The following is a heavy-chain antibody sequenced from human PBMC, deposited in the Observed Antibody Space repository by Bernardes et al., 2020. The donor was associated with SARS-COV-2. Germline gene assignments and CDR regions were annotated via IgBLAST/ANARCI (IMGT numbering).Heavy chain of an antibody. V-gene: IGHV5-51*01. CDR3: ARRRYGDFGVDV. CDR1: DYTFTNYW. CDR2: IYPGDSDT. Sequence: GESLKISCKGSDYTFTNYWIGWVRQMPGKGLEWMGIIYPGDSDTKYSPSFQGRVTISADKSVNTAYLQWSSLKASDTAIYYCARRRYGDFGVDVWGRGTLVTVSS. J-gene: IGHJ4*02. D-gene: IGHD4-17*01.